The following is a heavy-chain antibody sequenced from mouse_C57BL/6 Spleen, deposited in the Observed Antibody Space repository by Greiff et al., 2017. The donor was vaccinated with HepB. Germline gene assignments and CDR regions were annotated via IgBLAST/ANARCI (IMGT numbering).Heavy chain of an antibody. V-gene: IGHV1-69*01. D-gene: IGHD1-1*01. J-gene: IGHJ1*03. CDR3: AIYYYGSSYVFDV. CDR2: IDPSDSYT. CDR1: GYTFTSYW. Sequence: QVQLQQPGAELVMPGASVKLSCKASGYTFTSYWMHWVKQRPGQGLEWIGEIDPSDSYTNYNQKFKGKSTLTVDKSSSTAYMQLSSLTSEDSAVYYCAIYYYGSSYVFDVWGTGTTVTVSS.